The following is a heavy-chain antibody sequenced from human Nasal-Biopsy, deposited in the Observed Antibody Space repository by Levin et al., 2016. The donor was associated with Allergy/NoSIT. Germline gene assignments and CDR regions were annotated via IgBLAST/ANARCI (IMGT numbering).Heavy chain of an antibody. J-gene: IGHJ3*01. CDR3: ARQEFYYSTGSAGFDL. V-gene: IGHV5-10-1*01. Sequence: GGSLRLSCEASGYSFFNHWITWVRQPPGKGLEWMGKIDPGDSQTNYSPSFQGHVTMSVDKSATTVYLQWSSLQTSDTAMYFCARQEFYYSTGSAGFDLWGQGTLVTVSS. CDR1: GYSFFNHW. CDR2: IDPGDSQT. D-gene: IGHD4-11*01.